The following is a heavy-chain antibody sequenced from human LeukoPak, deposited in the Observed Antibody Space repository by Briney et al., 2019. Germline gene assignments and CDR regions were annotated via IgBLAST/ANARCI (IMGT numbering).Heavy chain of an antibody. J-gene: IGHJ4*02. D-gene: IGHD3-10*01. CDR3: ASYGSGSHDY. CDR2: IKTKTEGGTT. CDR1: GFTFSNVW. Sequence: PGGSLRLFCAASGFTFSNVWMNWVRQAPGKGLEWVGRIKTKTEGGTTDYAAPVKGRFTISRDDSKNTVYLQMNSLKTEDTAVYYCASYGSGSHDYWGQGSLVTVSS. V-gene: IGHV3-15*01.